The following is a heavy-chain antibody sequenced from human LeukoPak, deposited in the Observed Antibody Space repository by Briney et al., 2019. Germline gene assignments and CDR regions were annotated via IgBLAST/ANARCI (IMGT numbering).Heavy chain of an antibody. V-gene: IGHV3-30*04. Sequence: PGGSLRLSCAASGFTFSSYAMHWVRRAPGKGLEWVAVISYDGSNKYYADSVKGRFTISRDNSKNTLYLQMNSLRAEDTAVYYCARGGPEYCSGGSCFYFDYWGQGTLVTVSS. CDR1: GFTFSSYA. J-gene: IGHJ4*02. CDR2: ISYDGSNK. D-gene: IGHD2-15*01. CDR3: ARGGPEYCSGGSCFYFDY.